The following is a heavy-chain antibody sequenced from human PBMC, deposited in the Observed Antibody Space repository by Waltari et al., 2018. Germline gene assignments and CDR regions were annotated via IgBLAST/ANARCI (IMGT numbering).Heavy chain of an antibody. Sequence: QVQLQESGPGLVKPSETLSLTCTVSGGSISSHYWSWIRQPPGKGLEWIGYIYYSGRTNYNPSLKSRVTISVDTSKNQFSLKLSSVTAADTAGYYCARGKDSGSDWGQGTLVTVSS. V-gene: IGHV4-59*11. CDR2: IYYSGRT. J-gene: IGHJ4*02. CDR3: ARGKDSGSD. CDR1: GGSISSHY. D-gene: IGHD3-10*01.